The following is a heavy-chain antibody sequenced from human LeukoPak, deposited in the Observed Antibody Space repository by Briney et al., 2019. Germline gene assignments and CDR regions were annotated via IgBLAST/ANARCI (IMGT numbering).Heavy chain of an antibody. CDR2: IDPNSGDT. CDR1: GYTFTDYY. D-gene: IGHD3-22*01. V-gene: IGHV1-2*02. J-gene: IGHJ3*02. Sequence: ASVKVSCKASGYTFTDYYMHWVRQAPGQGLEWMGWIDPNSGDTNYARKFQGRVTMTRDTSISTAYMELSRLRSDDTAVYYCARSYHYYDSSGYSMGDTFEIWGQGTMVTVSS. CDR3: ARSYHYYDSSGYSMGDTFEI.